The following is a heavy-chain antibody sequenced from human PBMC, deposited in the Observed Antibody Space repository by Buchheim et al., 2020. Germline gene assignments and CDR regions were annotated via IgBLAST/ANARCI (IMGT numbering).Heavy chain of an antibody. Sequence: QVQLVESGGGVVQPGRSLRLSCAASGFTFSSYGMHWVRQAPGKGLEWVAVIWYDGSNKYYADSVKGRFTISRDNSKNKLYLQMNSLRAEDTAVYYCAKHEAELLSYFDYWGQGTL. CDR2: IWYDGSNK. J-gene: IGHJ4*02. V-gene: IGHV3-33*06. D-gene: IGHD3-10*01. CDR3: AKHEAELLSYFDY. CDR1: GFTFSSYG.